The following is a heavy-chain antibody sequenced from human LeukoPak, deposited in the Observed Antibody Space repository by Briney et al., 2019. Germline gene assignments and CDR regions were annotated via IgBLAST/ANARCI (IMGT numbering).Heavy chain of an antibody. Sequence: SETLSLTCTVSGCSISSSSNYWGWIRQPPGKGLELIGSIYYSVSTYYNPSLKSRVTISVDTSKNRFSLKLSSVTAADTALYYCARYSGSYYLYYFDYWGQGTLVTVSS. D-gene: IGHD1-26*01. CDR3: ARYSGSYYLYYFDY. J-gene: IGHJ4*02. CDR2: IYYSVST. CDR1: GCSISSSSNY. V-gene: IGHV4-39*01.